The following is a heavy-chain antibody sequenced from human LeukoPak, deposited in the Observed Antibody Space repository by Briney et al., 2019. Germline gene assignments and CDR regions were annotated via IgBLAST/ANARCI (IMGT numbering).Heavy chain of an antibody. D-gene: IGHD3-10*01. V-gene: IGHV3-74*01. J-gene: IGHJ4*02. CDR2: FNSDGSNT. CDR3: ARLLAYGSGSSYYFDY. Sequence: GGSLRLSCAASGFTFISYWLYWVRQAPGKGLVWVSRFNSDGSNTNYADSVKGRFTISRDNSKNTLYLQMNSLRDEDTAVYYCARLLAYGSGSSYYFDYLGQGTLVTVSS. CDR1: GFTFISYW.